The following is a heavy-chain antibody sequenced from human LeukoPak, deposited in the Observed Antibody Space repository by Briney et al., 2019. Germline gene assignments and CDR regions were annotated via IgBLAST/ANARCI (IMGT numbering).Heavy chain of an antibody. V-gene: IGHV4-38-2*02. J-gene: IGHJ4*02. CDR2: IYHSGST. D-gene: IGHD4-17*01. CDR3: ARDVRHTTVGVDY. Sequence: SETLSLTCTVSGYSISSGYYWGWIRQPPGKGLEWIGSIYHSGSTYYNPSLKSRVTISVDTSKNQFSLKLSSVTAADTAVYYCARDVRHTTVGVDYWGQGTLVTVSS. CDR1: GYSISSGYY.